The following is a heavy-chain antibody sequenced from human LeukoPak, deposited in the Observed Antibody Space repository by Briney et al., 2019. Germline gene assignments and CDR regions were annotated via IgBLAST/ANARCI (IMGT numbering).Heavy chain of an antibody. Sequence: SETLSLTCTVSGGSISSYYWSWIRQPAGKGLEWIGRIYTSGSTNYNPSLKSRVTMSVDTSKNQFSLKLSSVTAADTAVYYCARVVHTIFGAVESDWFDPWGQGTLVTVSS. CDR1: GGSISSYY. J-gene: IGHJ5*02. V-gene: IGHV4-4*07. CDR3: ARVVHTIFGAVESDWFDP. D-gene: IGHD3-3*01. CDR2: IYTSGST.